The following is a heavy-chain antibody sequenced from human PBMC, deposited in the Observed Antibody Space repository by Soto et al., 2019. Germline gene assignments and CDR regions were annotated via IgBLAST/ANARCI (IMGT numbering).Heavy chain of an antibody. V-gene: IGHV3-48*02. D-gene: IGHD3-16*02. Sequence: GGSLRLSCVDSGFTFSSYSMNWVRQAPGKGLEWVSYISGSGGTTKYADSVKGRFTISRDNAKNSLDLQMNSLRDEDTAVYYRARDYRYYFDYWGQGTLVTVSS. CDR2: ISGSGGTT. J-gene: IGHJ4*02. CDR1: GFTFSSYS. CDR3: ARDYRYYFDY.